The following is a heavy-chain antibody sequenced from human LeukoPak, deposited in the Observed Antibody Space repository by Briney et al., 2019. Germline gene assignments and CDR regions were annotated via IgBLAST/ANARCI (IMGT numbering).Heavy chain of an antibody. Sequence: SETLSLTCTVSGGSISSSSYYWGWIRQPPGKGLEWIGSIYYSGSTYYNPSLKSRVTISVDTSKNQFSLKLSSVTAADTAVYYCARVNGRPPGFTIFGVVNHFDYWGQGTLVTVSS. V-gene: IGHV4-39*07. CDR2: IYYSGST. D-gene: IGHD3-3*01. CDR3: ARVNGRPPGFTIFGVVNHFDY. J-gene: IGHJ4*02. CDR1: GGSISSSSYY.